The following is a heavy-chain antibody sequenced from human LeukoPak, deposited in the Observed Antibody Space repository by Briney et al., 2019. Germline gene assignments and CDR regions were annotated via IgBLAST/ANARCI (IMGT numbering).Heavy chain of an antibody. V-gene: IGHV4-59*01. CDR2: IYYSGST. J-gene: IGHJ4*02. D-gene: IGHD3-9*01. Sequence: PSETLSLTCTVSGGSISSYYWSWIRQPPGKGLEWIGYIYYSGSTNYNPSLKGRVTITVDTSKNQFSLKLSSVTAADTAVYYCARAHVIDILTGYFDYWGQGTLVTVSS. CDR1: GGSISSYY. CDR3: ARAHVIDILTGYFDY.